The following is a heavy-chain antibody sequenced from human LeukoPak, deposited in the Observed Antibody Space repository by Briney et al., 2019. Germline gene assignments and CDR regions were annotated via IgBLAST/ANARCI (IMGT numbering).Heavy chain of an antibody. J-gene: IGHJ4*02. Sequence: PEASVKVSCKASGGTFSSYAISWVRQAPGQGLEWMGRIIPILGIANYAQKFQGRVTITADKSTSTAYMELSSLRSEDTAVYYCARTYYYGSGSYPIDYWGQGTLVTVSS. D-gene: IGHD3-10*01. CDR3: ARTYYYGSGSYPIDY. CDR2: IIPILGIA. V-gene: IGHV1-69*04. CDR1: GGTFSSYA.